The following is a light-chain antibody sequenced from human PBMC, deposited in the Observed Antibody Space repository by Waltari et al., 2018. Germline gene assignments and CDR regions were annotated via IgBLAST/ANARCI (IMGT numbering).Light chain of an antibody. J-gene: IGLJ2*01. V-gene: IGLV2-23*02. CDR1: SSDVGSYNL. CDR2: EVS. Sequence: QSALTQPASVSGSPGQSITISCTGTSSDVGSYNLVSWYQRHPGKAPKLMIYEVSKRPSGFSNRFSGSKSGNTASLTIAGLQAEDEADYYCCSYAGSSTFGVFGGGTKLTVL. CDR3: CSYAGSSTFGV.